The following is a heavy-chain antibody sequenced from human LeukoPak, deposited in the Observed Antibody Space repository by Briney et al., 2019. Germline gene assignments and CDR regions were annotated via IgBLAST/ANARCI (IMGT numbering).Heavy chain of an antibody. CDR3: ARDTIIGTMVRGVIPPLRDY. V-gene: IGHV4-38-2*02. CDR1: GYSISSGYY. CDR2: IYYSGST. D-gene: IGHD3-10*01. Sequence: SETLSLTCTVSGYSISSGYYWGWIRQPPGKGLEWIGSIYYSGSTYYNPSLKSRVTISVDTSKNQFSLKLSSVTAADTAVYYCARDTIIGTMVRGVIPPLRDYWGQGTLVTVSS. J-gene: IGHJ4*02.